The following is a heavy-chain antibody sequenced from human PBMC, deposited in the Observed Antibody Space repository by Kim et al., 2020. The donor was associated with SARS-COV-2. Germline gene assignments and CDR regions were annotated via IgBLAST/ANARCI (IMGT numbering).Heavy chain of an antibody. V-gene: IGHV3-7*01. Sequence: REKNYVESVKGRITISRDKPERSLSLQMNSRRVEDTAVYYCARGGGSYYSVWGRGTLVTVSS. CDR3: ARGGGSYYSV. CDR2: REK. J-gene: IGHJ4*02. D-gene: IGHD1-26*01.